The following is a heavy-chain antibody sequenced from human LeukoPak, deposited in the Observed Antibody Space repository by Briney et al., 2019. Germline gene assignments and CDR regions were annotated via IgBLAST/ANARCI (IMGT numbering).Heavy chain of an antibody. Sequence: ASLKVSCKTSDYTFTDSYMHWVRQAPGQGLEWIGWINPNAGDTTYAQGFHGRVTMTRDTSISTVYMELNSLKLDDTAVYYCTREGRVGVPFDYWGQGTLVTVSS. D-gene: IGHD2-15*01. V-gene: IGHV1-2*02. CDR3: TREGRVGVPFDY. J-gene: IGHJ4*02. CDR2: INPNAGDT. CDR1: DYTFTDSY.